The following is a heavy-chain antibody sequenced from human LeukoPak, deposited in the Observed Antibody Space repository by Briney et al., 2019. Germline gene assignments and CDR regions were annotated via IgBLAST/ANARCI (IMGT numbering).Heavy chain of an antibody. CDR2: IYYSGST. Sequence: SQTLSLTCTVSGGSISSCGYYWSWIRQHPGKGREWIGYIYYSGSTYYNPSLKSRVTISVDTSKNQFSLKLSSVAAADTAVHYCAREHYRYCSGGSCYPYNWFDPWGQGTLVTVSS. CDR3: AREHYRYCSGGSCYPYNWFDP. V-gene: IGHV4-31*03. CDR1: GGSISSCGYY. J-gene: IGHJ5*02. D-gene: IGHD2-15*01.